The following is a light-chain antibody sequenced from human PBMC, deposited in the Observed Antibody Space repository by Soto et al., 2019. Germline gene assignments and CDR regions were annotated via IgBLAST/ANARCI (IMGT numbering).Light chain of an antibody. CDR3: QQYNSYSPLT. V-gene: IGKV1-5*03. CDR2: KAS. CDR1: QSISSW. J-gene: IGKJ2*01. Sequence: DIQMTQSPSTLSASVGDRVTITCRASQSISSWLAWYQQKPGKAPKLLIYKASSLESGVPSRFSGSGSGTEFTLTISSLQPDDFATYYFQQYNSYSPLTFGQGTKLEIK.